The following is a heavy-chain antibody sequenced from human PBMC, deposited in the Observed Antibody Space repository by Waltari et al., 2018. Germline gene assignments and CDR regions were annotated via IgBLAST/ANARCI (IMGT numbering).Heavy chain of an antibody. CDR2: INPNSGGT. V-gene: IGHV1-2*04. Sequence: QVQLVQSGAELKEPGASVRVYGKEAGYTFAGDNMHRGGQAPGQGLEWMGWINPNSGGTNYAQKFEGLVTMTRDTSINTAYMELTRLTSDDTAVYYCARDRGYFYESSGYYSLNDWGQGTLVTVSS. CDR1: GYTFAGDN. D-gene: IGHD3-22*01. J-gene: IGHJ4*02. CDR3: ARDRGYFYESSGYYSLND.